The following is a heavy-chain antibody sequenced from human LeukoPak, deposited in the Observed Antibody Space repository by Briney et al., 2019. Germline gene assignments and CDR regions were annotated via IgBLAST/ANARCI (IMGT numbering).Heavy chain of an antibody. V-gene: IGHV4-4*02. CDR3: ASGAPTVTGQRYYYYYYMDV. D-gene: IGHD4-17*01. CDR1: GGSISSSYW. J-gene: IGHJ6*03. Sequence: SETLSLTCAVSGGSISSSYWWSWVRQPPGKGLEWIGEIYHSGSTNYNPSLKSRLTISVDKSKNQFSLKLSSVTAADTAVYYCASGAPTVTGQRYYYYYYMDVWGKGTTVTVSS. CDR2: IYHSGST.